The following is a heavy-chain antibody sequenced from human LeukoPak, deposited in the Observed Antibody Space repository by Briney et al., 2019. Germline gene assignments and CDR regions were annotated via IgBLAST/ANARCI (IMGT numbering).Heavy chain of an antibody. D-gene: IGHD1-1*01. CDR2: ISYDGSNK. V-gene: IGHV3-30*18. J-gene: IGHJ4*02. CDR1: GFTFSGYG. Sequence: GGSLRLSRAASGFTFSGYGMHWVRQAPGKGLEWVAVISYDGSNKYYADSVKGRFTISRDNSKNTLYLQMNSLRAEDTAVYYCAKGVNEPSFDYWGQGTLVTVSS. CDR3: AKGVNEPSFDY.